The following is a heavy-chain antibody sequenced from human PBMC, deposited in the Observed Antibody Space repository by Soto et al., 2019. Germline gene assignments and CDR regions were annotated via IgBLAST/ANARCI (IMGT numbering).Heavy chain of an antibody. Sequence: QVQLVESGGVVVQPGGSLRLSCAASGFTFSSYGMHWVRQAPGKGLEWVAVISYDGGNKFFADSVKGRFTISRDKSKKTLYLQMNSLRAEDTAVYYCAKEAHTFYGSYLHYLGQGTLVTVPS. CDR1: GFTFSSYG. J-gene: IGHJ4*02. V-gene: IGHV3-30*18. CDR3: AKEAHTFYGSYLHY. D-gene: IGHD4-17*01. CDR2: ISYDGGNK.